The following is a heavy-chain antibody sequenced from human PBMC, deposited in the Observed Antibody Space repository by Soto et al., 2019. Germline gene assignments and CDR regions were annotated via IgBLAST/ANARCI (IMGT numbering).Heavy chain of an antibody. CDR3: AKSITMVRGVSAYYYGMDV. Sequence: GGSLRLSCASSGFTFISYGMHWVRQAPGKGLEWVAVISYDGSNKYYADSVKGRFTISRDNSKNTLYLQMNSLRAEDTAVYYCAKSITMVRGVSAYYYGMDVWGQGTTVTVSS. D-gene: IGHD3-10*01. J-gene: IGHJ6*02. V-gene: IGHV3-30*18. CDR1: GFTFISYG. CDR2: ISYDGSNK.